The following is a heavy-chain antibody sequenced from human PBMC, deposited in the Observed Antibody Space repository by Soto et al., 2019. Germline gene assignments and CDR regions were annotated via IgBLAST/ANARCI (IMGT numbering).Heavy chain of an antibody. CDR3: AREEDYDILTGYYKSDSDFDY. D-gene: IGHD3-9*01. CDR2: ISSSSSYI. J-gene: IGHJ4*02. CDR1: GFTFSSYS. Sequence: PGGSLRLSCAASGFTFSSYSMNWVRQARGKGLEWVSSISSSSSYIYYADSVKGRFTISRDNAKNSLYLQMNSLRAGDTAVYYCAREEDYDILTGYYKSDSDFDYWGQGTLVTVSS. V-gene: IGHV3-21*01.